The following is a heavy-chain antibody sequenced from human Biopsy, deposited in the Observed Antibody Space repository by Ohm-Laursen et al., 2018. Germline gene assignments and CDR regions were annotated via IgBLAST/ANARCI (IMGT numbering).Heavy chain of an antibody. CDR2: TDTTSGTK. D-gene: IGHD1/OR15-1a*01. Sequence: SLRLSCAASGFSFSSYSLNWARQAPGKGLEWVSYTDTTSGTKFYADSVKGRFTISRDNAKNSLNLQMTSLRAEDTAVCFCVRGWWNRSSLFLDHWGQGSLVTVSS. CDR3: VRGWWNRSSLFLDH. CDR1: GFSFSSYS. J-gene: IGHJ4*02. V-gene: IGHV3-48*01.